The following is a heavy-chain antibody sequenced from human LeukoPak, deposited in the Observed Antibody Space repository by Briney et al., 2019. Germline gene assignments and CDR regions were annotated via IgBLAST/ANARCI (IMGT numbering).Heavy chain of an antibody. J-gene: IGHJ6*02. CDR3: AKVRDTSFYYYGMDV. D-gene: IGHD5-18*01. CDR2: INAPGVST. CDR1: GFTFSNYA. V-gene: IGHV3-23*01. Sequence: PGGSLRLSCAASGFTFSNYAMTWVRQAPGKGLEWVSGINAPGVSTYYADSVKGRFTISRDDSKSTLYLQMNSLRAEDTAIYYCAKVRDTSFYYYGMDVWGQGTTVTVSS.